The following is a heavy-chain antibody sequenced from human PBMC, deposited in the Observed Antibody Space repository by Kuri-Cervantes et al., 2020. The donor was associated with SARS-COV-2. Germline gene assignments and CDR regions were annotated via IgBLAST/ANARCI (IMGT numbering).Heavy chain of an antibody. D-gene: IGHD3-3*01. CDR1: GFTFSSYA. CDR3: ARGGGYDFWSGFDY. J-gene: IGHJ4*02. CDR2: ISYDGSNK. Sequence: SLKISCAASGFTFSSYAMHWVRQAPGKGLEWVAVISYDGSNKYYADSVKGRFTISRDNSKNTLYLQMNSLRAEDTAVYYCARGGGYDFWSGFDYWGQGTLVTVSS. V-gene: IGHV3-30-3*01.